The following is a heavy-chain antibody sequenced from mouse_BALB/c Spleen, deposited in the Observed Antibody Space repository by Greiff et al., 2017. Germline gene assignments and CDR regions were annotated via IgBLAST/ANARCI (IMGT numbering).Heavy chain of an antibody. Sequence: EVQVVESGGGLVQPKGSLKLSCAASGFTFNTYAMNWVRQAPGKGLEWVARIRSKSNNYATYYADSVKDRFTISRDDSQSMLYLQMNNLKTEDTAMYCCVRQNYNYAMDYWGQGTSVTVSS. CDR2: IRSKSNNYAT. J-gene: IGHJ4*01. D-gene: IGHD2-12*01. V-gene: IGHV10-1*02. CDR3: VRQNYNYAMDY. CDR1: GFTFNTYA.